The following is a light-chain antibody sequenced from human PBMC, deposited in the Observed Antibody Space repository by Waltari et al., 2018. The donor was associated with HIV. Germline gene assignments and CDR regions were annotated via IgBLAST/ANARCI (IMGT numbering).Light chain of an antibody. CDR3: AAWDDSLIGPV. CDR2: SNN. CDR1: SPNIGSNT. V-gene: IGLV1-44*01. J-gene: IGLJ3*02. Sequence: QSVLTQPPSASGTPGQRVTISCSGSSPNIGSNTVYWYQQLPGTAPKLPIYSNNQRASGVPDRLSGSKSGTSASLASSGLQSEDEANYYCAAWDDSLIGPVFGGGTKLTVL.